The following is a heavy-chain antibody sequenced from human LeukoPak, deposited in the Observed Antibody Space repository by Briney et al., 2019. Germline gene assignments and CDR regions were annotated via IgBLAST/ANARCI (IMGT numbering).Heavy chain of an antibody. CDR2: IKQDGSEK. Sequence: GGSLRLSCAASGFTFSSYWMSWVRQAPGKGLEWVANIKQDGSEKYYVDSVKGRFTISRDNAKNSLYLQMNSLRAEDTAVYYCARDDIFGVVTEGYWGQGTLVTVSS. V-gene: IGHV3-7*01. D-gene: IGHD3-3*01. CDR3: ARDDIFGVVTEGY. CDR1: GFTFSSYW. J-gene: IGHJ4*02.